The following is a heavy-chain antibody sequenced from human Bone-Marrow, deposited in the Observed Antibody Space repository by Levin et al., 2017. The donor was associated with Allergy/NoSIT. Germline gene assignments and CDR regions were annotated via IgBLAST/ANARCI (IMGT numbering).Heavy chain of an antibody. CDR1: GVTRNNYT. CDR2: INSNSAYI. Sequence: PGGFLRLSCAVSGVTRNNYTLTWVRQPPGKGLEWVSSINSNSAYIHYGDSVKGRFTISRDNSKKLLFLQMNSLRDEDTATYYCASRLTASGGLDVWGHGTTVTVSS. CDR3: ASRLTASGGLDV. J-gene: IGHJ6*02. V-gene: IGHV3-21*04. D-gene: IGHD5-18*01.